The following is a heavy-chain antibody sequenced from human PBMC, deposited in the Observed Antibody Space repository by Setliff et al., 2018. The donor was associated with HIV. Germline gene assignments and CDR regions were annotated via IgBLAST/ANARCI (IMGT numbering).Heavy chain of an antibody. CDR1: GFILSDYY. V-gene: IGHV3-72*01. CDR3: ARDRTKRGYDAFDI. D-gene: IGHD5-12*01. Sequence: GGSLRLSCAASGFILSDYYVDWVRQAPGKGLEWIGRSRNKANSYSTEYVASVKGRFFISVDESQNSVFLQMNSLKTADTAVYYCARDRTKRGYDAFDIWGQGTMVTV. J-gene: IGHJ3*02. CDR2: SRNKANSYST.